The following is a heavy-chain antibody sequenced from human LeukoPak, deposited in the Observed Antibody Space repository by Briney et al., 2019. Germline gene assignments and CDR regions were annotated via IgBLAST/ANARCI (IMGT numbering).Heavy chain of an antibody. V-gene: IGHV4-4*07. Sequence: SETLSLTCSVSGGSISRYYWSWIRQPAGKGLQWIGRIYTSGSTNYNPSLKSRVTMSVDTSKNQFSLKLSSVTAADTAVYYCARASSWLPFEYWGQGTLVTASS. CDR1: GGSISRYY. J-gene: IGHJ4*02. CDR3: ARASSWLPFEY. D-gene: IGHD6-13*01. CDR2: IYTSGST.